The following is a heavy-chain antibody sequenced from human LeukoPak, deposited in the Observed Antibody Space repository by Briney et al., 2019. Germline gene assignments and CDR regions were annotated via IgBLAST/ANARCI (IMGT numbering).Heavy chain of an antibody. CDR3: ARDPYSGTYGDTYYYYMDV. D-gene: IGHD1-26*01. J-gene: IGHJ6*03. CDR2: ISSSDTYI. CDR1: GFTFNTYS. V-gene: IGHV3-21*01. Sequence: PGGSLRLSCAASGFTFNTYSMNWVRQAPGKGLEWVSSISSSDTYIHYADSVKGRFTISRDNAKNSLYLQMNSLRAEDTAVYYCARDPYSGTYGDTYYYYMDVWGKGTTVTISS.